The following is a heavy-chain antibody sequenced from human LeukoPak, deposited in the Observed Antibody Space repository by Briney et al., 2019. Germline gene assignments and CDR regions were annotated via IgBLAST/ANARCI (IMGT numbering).Heavy chain of an antibody. CDR2: ISAYNGNT. D-gene: IGHD1-26*01. Sequence: ASVKVSCKASGYTFTSYGISWVRQATGQGLEWMGWISAYNGNTNYAQKLQGRVTMTTDTSTSTAYMELRSLRSDATAVYYCAREKYSGSYFPDSFDIWGQGTMVTVSS. J-gene: IGHJ3*02. V-gene: IGHV1-18*01. CDR1: GYTFTSYG. CDR3: AREKYSGSYFPDSFDI.